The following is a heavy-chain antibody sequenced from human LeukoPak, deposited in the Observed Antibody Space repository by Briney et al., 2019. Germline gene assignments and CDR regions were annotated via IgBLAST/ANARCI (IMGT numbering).Heavy chain of an antibody. CDR1: SGSISSGGYY. D-gene: IGHD2-8*02. CDR2: IYYSGST. J-gene: IGHJ4*02. CDR3: ARVTNRVVYAGHSDY. Sequence: PSETLSLTCTVSSGSISSGGYYWSWIRQHPGKGLEWIGYIYYSGSTYYNPSLKCRVTISVDTSKDQFSLKLSSVTAADTAVHYCARVTNRVVYAGHSDYWGQGTLVTVPS. V-gene: IGHV4-31*03.